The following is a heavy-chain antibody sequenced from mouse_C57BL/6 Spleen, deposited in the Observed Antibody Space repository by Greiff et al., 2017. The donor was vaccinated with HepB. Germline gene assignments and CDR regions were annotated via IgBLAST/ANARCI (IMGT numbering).Heavy chain of an antibody. Sequence: EVQLQQSGAELVKPGASVKLSCTASGFNIKDYYMHWVKQRTEQGLERIGRIDPEDDDTKYAPKFQGKATITADTSSNTAYLHLSSLTSEDTAVYSGARGGCSNYEWSAYWGKGARVTVAA. J-gene: IGHJ3*01. D-gene: IGHD2-5*01. CDR1: GFNIKDYY. V-gene: IGHV14-2*01. CDR3: ARGGCSNYEWSAY. CDR2: IDPEDDDT.